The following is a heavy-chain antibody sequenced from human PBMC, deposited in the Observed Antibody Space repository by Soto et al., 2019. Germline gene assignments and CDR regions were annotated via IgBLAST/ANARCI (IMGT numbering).Heavy chain of an antibody. J-gene: IGHJ3*02. V-gene: IGHV1-69*02. D-gene: IGHD5-12*01. CDR3: ARGFLRDGYNDAFDI. CDR1: GGTFSSYT. CDR2: IIPILGIA. Sequence: QVQLVQSGAEVKKPGSSVKVSCKASGGTFSSYTISWVRQAPGQGLEWMGRIIPILGIANYAQKFQGRVTIPADKSTSTAYMELSSLRSEDTAVYYCARGFLRDGYNDAFDIWGQGTMVTVSS.